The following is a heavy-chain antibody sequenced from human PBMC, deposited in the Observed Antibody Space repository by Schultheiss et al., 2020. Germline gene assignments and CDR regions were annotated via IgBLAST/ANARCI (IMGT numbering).Heavy chain of an antibody. CDR3: ARQKDRLTYYYGSGTERAFDY. CDR1: GYTFTSYY. CDR2: ISAYNGNT. D-gene: IGHD3-10*01. V-gene: IGHV1-8*02. Sequence: ASVKVSCKASGYTFTSYYMHWVRQAPGQGLEWMGWISAYNGNTGYAQKFQGRVTMTRNTSISTAYMELSSLRSDDTAVYYCARQKDRLTYYYGSGTERAFDYWGQGTLVTVSS. J-gene: IGHJ4*02.